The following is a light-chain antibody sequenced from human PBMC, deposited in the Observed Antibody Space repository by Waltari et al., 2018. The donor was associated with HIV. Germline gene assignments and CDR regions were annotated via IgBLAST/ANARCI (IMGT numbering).Light chain of an antibody. V-gene: IGKV1-39*01. CDR3: QQSYSTPPT. J-gene: IGKJ4*01. CDR2: TAS. Sequence: DIQMTQSPSSLSASVGDRVTITCRASQTISSYLNWYHQKPGKAPNLLIYTASSLQSGVPSRFRGSGSGTDFTLTISSLQPEDFATYYCQQSYSTPPTFGGGTKVEIK. CDR1: QTISSY.